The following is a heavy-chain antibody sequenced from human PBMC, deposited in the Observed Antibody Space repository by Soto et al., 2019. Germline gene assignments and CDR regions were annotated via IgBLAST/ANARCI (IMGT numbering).Heavy chain of an antibody. V-gene: IGHV3-7*04. CDR1: GFTFNNYW. Sequence: EVQLVESGGGLVQPGGSLRLSCAASGFTFNNYWMSWVRQAPGKGLEWVANIKQDGSEKYYVDSVKGRFTISRDSAENSLYLQMNSLRAEDTAVYYCARGTGWLRFTYDYWGQGTLVTVSS. CDR3: ARGTGWLRFTYDY. J-gene: IGHJ4*02. D-gene: IGHD2-2*01. CDR2: IKQDGSEK.